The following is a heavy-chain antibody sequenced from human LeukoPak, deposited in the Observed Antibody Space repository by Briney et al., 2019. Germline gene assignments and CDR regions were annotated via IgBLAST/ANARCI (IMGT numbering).Heavy chain of an antibody. CDR2: INHIGST. CDR3: APPPYYYEANGYSVA. V-gene: IGHV4-34*01. D-gene: IGHD3-22*01. CDR1: GGSFSGYY. J-gene: IGHJ5*02. Sequence: PSETLSLTCAVYGGSFSGYYWTWFRQPPGKGLEWIGEINHIGSTNSNPSVKSRVTISVDPSKNQFSLNLSSVTAADTAVYYCAPPPYYYEANGYSVAWGQGTLVTVSS.